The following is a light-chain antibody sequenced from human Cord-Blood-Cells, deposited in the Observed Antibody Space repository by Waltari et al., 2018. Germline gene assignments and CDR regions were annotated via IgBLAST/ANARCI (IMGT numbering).Light chain of an antibody. V-gene: IGKV3-15*01. J-gene: IGKJ1*01. CDR1: QSVSSN. CDR2: GAS. Sequence: EIVMTQSPATLSVSPGARATLSCRASQSVSSNLAWYQQKPGQAPRLLIYGASTRATGIPARFSGSGSGTEFTLTISSLQSEDFAVYCCQQYNNWWTFGQGTKVEIK. CDR3: QQYNNWWT.